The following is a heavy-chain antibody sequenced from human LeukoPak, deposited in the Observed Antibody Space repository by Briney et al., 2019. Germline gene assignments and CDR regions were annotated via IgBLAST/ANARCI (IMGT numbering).Heavy chain of an antibody. D-gene: IGHD3-22*01. CDR1: GFTFSINA. CDR3: ARDHYFDISGYLDY. J-gene: IGHJ4*02. Sequence: GGSLRLSCEGSGFTFSINAMHWIRQAPGKGLEWLAVISYDGTKQYFADSVKGRFTISRDNVKNSLYLEMNSLRVEDSAVYYCARDHYFDISGYLDYWGQGTPVTVSS. V-gene: IGHV3-30-3*01. CDR2: ISYDGTKQ.